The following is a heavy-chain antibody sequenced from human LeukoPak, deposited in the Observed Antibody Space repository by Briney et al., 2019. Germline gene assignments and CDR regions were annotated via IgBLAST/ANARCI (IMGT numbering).Heavy chain of an antibody. CDR2: VHYSGST. V-gene: IGHV4-59*01. J-gene: IGHJ4*02. CDR1: GASIGTYY. CDR3: ARSTISLANFDY. Sequence: SETLSLTCSVSGASIGTYYWNWIRQPPGKGLEWIGYVHYSGSTNYNPSLKSRVTISVDTSKNQFSLKLSSVTAADTAVYYCARSTISLANFDYWGQGTLVTVSS. D-gene: IGHD4/OR15-4a*01.